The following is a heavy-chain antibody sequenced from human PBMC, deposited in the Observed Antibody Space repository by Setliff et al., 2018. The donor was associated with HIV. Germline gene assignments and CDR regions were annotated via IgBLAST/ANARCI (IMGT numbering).Heavy chain of an antibody. CDR2: VYYTGTS. V-gene: IGHV4-31*03. D-gene: IGHD3-10*01. Sequence: TLSLTCTVSGVSVSSGGYYWSWIRQHPGRGLEWIGYVYYTGTSYFNPSLKSRITISVDTSKNHFSLKLGFVTAADTAFYYCAGGGYYDPPFDPWGQGLLVTVSS. CDR3: AGGGYYDPPFDP. CDR1: GVSVSSGGYY. J-gene: IGHJ5*02.